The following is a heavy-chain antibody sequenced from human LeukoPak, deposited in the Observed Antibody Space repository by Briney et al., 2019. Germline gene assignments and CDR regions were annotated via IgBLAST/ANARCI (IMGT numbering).Heavy chain of an antibody. J-gene: IGHJ4*02. V-gene: IGHV4-39*01. CDR2: IYYSGST. CDR1: GGSISSSSYY. CDR3: ARGYRPNFDY. Sequence: SEPMSLTCTVSGGSISSSSYYWRWIRQPQGKALEWIGSIYYSGSTYYNPSLKSRVTISVDTSKNQFSLKLSSVTAADTAVYYCARGYRPNFDYWGQGTLVTVSS. D-gene: IGHD1-1*01.